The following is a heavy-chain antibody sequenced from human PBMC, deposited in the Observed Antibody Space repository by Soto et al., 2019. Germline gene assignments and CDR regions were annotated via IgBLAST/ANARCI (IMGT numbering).Heavy chain of an antibody. D-gene: IGHD5-18*01. V-gene: IGHV1-69*13. Sequence: VASVKVSCKASGGTFSIYAISGVRQAPGQGLEWMGGIIPIFGTANYAQKFQGRVTITADESTSTAYMELSSLRSEDTAVYYCARNRAMVTVYYYYGMDVWGQGTTVTVSS. J-gene: IGHJ6*02. CDR3: ARNRAMVTVYYYYGMDV. CDR1: GGTFSIYA. CDR2: IIPIFGTA.